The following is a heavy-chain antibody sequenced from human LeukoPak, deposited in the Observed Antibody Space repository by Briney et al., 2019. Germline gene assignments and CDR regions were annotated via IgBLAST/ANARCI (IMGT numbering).Heavy chain of an antibody. J-gene: IGHJ3*02. CDR3: ARGSPFSGKRAFDI. CDR1: GGTSSSYA. CDR2: IIPILGIA. Sequence: GSSVKVSCKASGGTSSSYAISWVRQAPGQGLEWMGRIIPILGIANYAQKFQGRVTMTRDTSITTAYMELSRLRSDDTTVYYCARGSPFSGKRAFDIWGQGTMVTVSS. V-gene: IGHV1-69*04.